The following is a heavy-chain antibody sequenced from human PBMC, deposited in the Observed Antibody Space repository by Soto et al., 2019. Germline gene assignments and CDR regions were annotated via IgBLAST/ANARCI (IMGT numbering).Heavy chain of an antibody. Sequence: GESLKISCKGSGYSFTSYWISWVRQMPGKGLEWMGRIDPSDSYTNYSPSFQGHVTISADKSINTAYLQWSSLKASDTAMYYCASSAARVPTHYYYYLHVWAQETTLTVSS. V-gene: IGHV5-10-1*01. D-gene: IGHD6-13*01. J-gene: IGHJ6*02. CDR3: ASSAARVPTHYYYYLHV. CDR1: GYSFTSYW. CDR2: IDPSDSYT.